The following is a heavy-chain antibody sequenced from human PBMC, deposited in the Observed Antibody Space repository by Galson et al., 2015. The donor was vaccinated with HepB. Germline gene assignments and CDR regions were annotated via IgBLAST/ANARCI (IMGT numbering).Heavy chain of an antibody. CDR3: ARDIRVGLHQPFDY. CDR1: GFTFSSYW. J-gene: IGHJ4*02. D-gene: IGHD5-24*01. CDR2: IYSDGSST. Sequence: SLRLSCAASGFTFSSYWMHWVRQAPGKGLVWVSRIYSDGSSTTYADSVKGRFTISRDNAKNTLYLQMNSLRVEDTAVYYCARDIRVGLHQPFDYWGQGTLVTVSS. V-gene: IGHV3-74*01.